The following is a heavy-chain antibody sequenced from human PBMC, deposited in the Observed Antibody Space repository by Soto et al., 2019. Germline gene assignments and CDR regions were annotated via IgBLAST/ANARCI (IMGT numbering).Heavy chain of an antibody. CDR1: GFTFSSYG. CDR3: ARDGDVNTGFGKDY. Sequence: HPGGSLRLSCAASGFTFSSYGMHWVRQAPGKGLEWVAFIWHDGGNKFYAESGKGRFTISRDNSKNTLYLQMTSLSAEDTAMYYCARDGDVNTGFGKDYWGQGTLVTVSS. CDR2: IWHDGGNK. D-gene: IGHD3-16*01. J-gene: IGHJ4*02. V-gene: IGHV3-33*01.